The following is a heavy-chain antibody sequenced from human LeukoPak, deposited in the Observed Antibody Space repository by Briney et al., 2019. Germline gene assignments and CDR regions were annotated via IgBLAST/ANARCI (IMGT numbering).Heavy chain of an antibody. CDR1: GGSISSYY. V-gene: IGHV4-59*01. D-gene: IGHD3-22*01. CDR3: ARAEEYYYDSSGYSDY. CDR2: IYYSGST. J-gene: IGHJ4*02. Sequence: SETLSLTCTVSGGSISSYYWSWIRQPPEKGLEWIGYIYYSGSTNYNPSLKSRVTISVDTSKNQFSLKLSSVTAADTAVYYCARAEEYYYDSSGYSDYWGQGTLVTVSS.